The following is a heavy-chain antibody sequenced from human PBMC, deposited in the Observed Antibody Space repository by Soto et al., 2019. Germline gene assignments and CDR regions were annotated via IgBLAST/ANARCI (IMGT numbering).Heavy chain of an antibody. V-gene: IGHV1-8*01. CDR2: VNPKNGDT. Sequence: QVQLVQSGAEVKKPGASVKVSCKTSGYSFTRDDINWVRQAVGQGLQWLGWVNPKNGDTGYAQEFQGRVSMTRNISISTAYMELTGLRPEDTAVYYCARVDETGWFAPWGQGTLVTGSS. CDR3: ARVDETGWFAP. J-gene: IGHJ5*02. CDR1: GYSFTRDD.